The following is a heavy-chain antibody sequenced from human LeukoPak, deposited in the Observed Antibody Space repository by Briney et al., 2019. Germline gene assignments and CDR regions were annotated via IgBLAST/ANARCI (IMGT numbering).Heavy chain of an antibody. CDR2: ISSSSSYI. Sequence: GGSLRLSCAASGFTFSSYSMNWVRQAPGKGLEWVSSISSSSSYIYYADSVKGRFTISRDNAKNSLYLQMNSLRAEDTAVYYCAREDRYFDLYYYYYMDVWGKGTTVTVSS. D-gene: IGHD3-9*01. J-gene: IGHJ6*03. CDR1: GFTFSSYS. V-gene: IGHV3-21*06. CDR3: AREDRYFDLYYYYYMDV.